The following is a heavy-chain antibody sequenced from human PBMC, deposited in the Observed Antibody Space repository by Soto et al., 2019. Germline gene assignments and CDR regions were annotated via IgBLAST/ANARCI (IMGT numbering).Heavy chain of an antibody. D-gene: IGHD1-1*01. CDR1: GGSISSYY. CDR3: AREGTTVDSYYYYGMDV. V-gene: IGHV4-59*01. J-gene: IGHJ6*02. Sequence: QVQLQESGPGLVKPSETLSLTCTVSGGSISSYYWSWIRQPPGKGLEWIGCIYYSGCTNYNPSLKSRLTISLXTSKNQFSLKLSSVTAADTAVYYCAREGTTVDSYYYYGMDVWGQGTTVTVSS. CDR2: IYYSGCT.